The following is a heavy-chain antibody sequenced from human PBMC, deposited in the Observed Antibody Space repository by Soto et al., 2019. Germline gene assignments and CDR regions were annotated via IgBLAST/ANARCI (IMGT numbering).Heavy chain of an antibody. CDR3: ARVVAAAGPLDY. CDR1: GGSISSYY. V-gene: IGHV4-59*01. J-gene: IGHJ4*02. D-gene: IGHD6-13*01. Sequence: PSETLSLTCTVSGGSISSYYWSWIRQPPGRGLEWIGYIYYSGSTNYNPSLKSRVTISVDTSKNQFSLKLSSVTAADTAVYYCARVVAAAGPLDYWGQGTLVPSPQ. CDR2: IYYSGST.